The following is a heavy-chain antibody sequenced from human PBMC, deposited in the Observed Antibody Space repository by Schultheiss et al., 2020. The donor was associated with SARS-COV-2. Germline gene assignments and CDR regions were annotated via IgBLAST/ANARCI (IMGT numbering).Heavy chain of an antibody. CDR2: INPNSGGT. D-gene: IGHD3-3*01. CDR3: ARDRAFGVVTSFDP. Sequence: ASVKVSCKASGYTFTGYYMHWVRQAPGQGLEWMGWINPNSGGTNYAQKFQGWVTMTRDTSISTAYMELRSLRSDDTAVYYCARDRAFGVVTSFDPWGQGTLVTVSS. J-gene: IGHJ5*02. V-gene: IGHV1-2*04. CDR1: GYTFTGYY.